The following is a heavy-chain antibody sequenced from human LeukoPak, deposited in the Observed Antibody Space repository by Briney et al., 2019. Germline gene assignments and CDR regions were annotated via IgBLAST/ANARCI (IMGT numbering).Heavy chain of an antibody. CDR3: LYEGITVARIRGYYHIDY. CDR2: IRYDGSSK. V-gene: IGHV3-30*02. D-gene: IGHD3-3*01. CDR1: GFTFSIYD. J-gene: IGHJ4*02. Sequence: GGSLRLSCAASGFTFSIYDVNGGRQAPGKGLEWVAFIRYDGSSKYFADSVKGRFTISRDNSKNTLYLQMNRLRAEDTAVSYCLYEGITVARIRGYYHIDYWGQGTLVTVSS.